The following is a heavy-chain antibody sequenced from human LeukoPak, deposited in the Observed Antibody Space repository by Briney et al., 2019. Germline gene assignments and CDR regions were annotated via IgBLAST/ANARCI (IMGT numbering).Heavy chain of an antibody. CDR2: INPNSGGT. Sequence: ASVKVSCKASGYTFTGYYMHWVRQAPGQGLEWMGWINPNSGGTNYAQKFQGRVIMTRDTSISTAYMELSRLRSDDTAVYYCARDLADDILTGYYPKEGYFDYWGQGTLVTVSS. J-gene: IGHJ4*02. V-gene: IGHV1-2*02. D-gene: IGHD3-9*01. CDR1: GYTFTGYY. CDR3: ARDLADDILTGYYPKEGYFDY.